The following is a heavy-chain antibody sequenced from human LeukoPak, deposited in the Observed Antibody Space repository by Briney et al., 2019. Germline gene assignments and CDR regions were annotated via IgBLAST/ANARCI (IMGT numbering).Heavy chain of an antibody. CDR3: ASTYYYDSSGKRSDY. CDR2: IRYDGSNK. CDR1: GFTFSSYG. V-gene: IGHV3-30*02. Sequence: GGSLRLSCAASGFTFSSYGMHWVRQAPGKGLERVAFIRYDGSNKYYADSVKGRFTISRDNSKNTLYLQMNSLRAEDTAVYYCASTYYYDSSGKRSDYWGQGTLVTVSS. D-gene: IGHD3-22*01. J-gene: IGHJ4*02.